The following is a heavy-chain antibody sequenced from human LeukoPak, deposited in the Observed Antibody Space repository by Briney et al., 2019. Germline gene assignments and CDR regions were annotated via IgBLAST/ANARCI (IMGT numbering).Heavy chain of an antibody. V-gene: IGHV1-18*01. J-gene: IGHJ4*02. CDR1: GYTFTNYG. CDR3: ARDHIVGATQEEAEIGYFDY. CDR2: ISAYNGDT. D-gene: IGHD1-26*01. Sequence: GASVKVSCKASGYTFTNYGITWVRQAPGQGLEWMGWISAYNGDTNYAQRFQGRITMTTDTSTTTAYMELRSLRSDDTAVYYCARDHIVGATQEEAEIGYFDYWGQGTLVTVSS.